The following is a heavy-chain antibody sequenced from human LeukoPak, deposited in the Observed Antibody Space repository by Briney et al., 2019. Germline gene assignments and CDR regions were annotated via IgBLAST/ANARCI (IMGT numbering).Heavy chain of an antibody. V-gene: IGHV1-8*03. Sequence: ASVKVSCKASGATFRSSFISWVRQAPGQGLEWMGWISGYNGKTKYAQKLQGRVTITRNTSISTAYMELSSLRSEDTAVYYCATSLWAVFDYWGQGTLVTVSS. J-gene: IGHJ4*02. CDR2: ISGYNGKT. CDR1: GATFRSSF. D-gene: IGHD2-2*01. CDR3: ATSLWAVFDY.